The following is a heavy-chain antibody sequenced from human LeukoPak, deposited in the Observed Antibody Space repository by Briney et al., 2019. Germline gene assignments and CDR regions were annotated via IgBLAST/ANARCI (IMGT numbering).Heavy chain of an antibody. Sequence: PSETLSLTCTVSGGSISSYYWSWIRQPPGKGLEWIGYIYYSGSTNYNPSLKSRVTISVDTSKNQFSLKLSSVTAADTAVYYCARGEASYDFRSAPYYYYGMDVWGQGTTVTVSS. V-gene: IGHV4-59*08. CDR2: IYYSGST. CDR3: ARGEASYDFRSAPYYYYGMDV. J-gene: IGHJ6*02. D-gene: IGHD3-3*01. CDR1: GGSISSYY.